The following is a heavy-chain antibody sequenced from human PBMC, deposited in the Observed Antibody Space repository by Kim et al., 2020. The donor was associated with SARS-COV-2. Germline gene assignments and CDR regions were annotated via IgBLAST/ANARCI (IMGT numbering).Heavy chain of an antibody. J-gene: IGHJ6*01. V-gene: IGHV3-9*01. CDR2: ISWNSGSI. CDR3: AKEEGPRPNYYYYGMDV. CDR1: GFTFDDYA. Sequence: GGSLRLSCAASGFTFDDYAMHWVRQAPGKGLEWVSGISWNSGSIGYADSVKGRFTISRDNAKTSLYLQMNSLRAEDTALYYCAKEEGPRPNYYYYGMDV.